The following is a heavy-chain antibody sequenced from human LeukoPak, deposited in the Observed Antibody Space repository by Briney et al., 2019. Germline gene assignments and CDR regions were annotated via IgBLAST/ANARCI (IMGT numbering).Heavy chain of an antibody. CDR3: ARRSGSGYYFFDY. CDR1: GDSISSSSYY. V-gene: IGHV4-39*01. CDR2: ISYSGSM. D-gene: IGHD3-22*01. Sequence: SETLSLTRTVAGDSISSSSYYWGWIRQPPGKGLEWIGSISYSGSMYYNPSLKGRVTISVDTSKNQFSLKLSSVTAADTDVYYCARRSGSGYYFFDYWGQGTLVTVSS. J-gene: IGHJ4*02.